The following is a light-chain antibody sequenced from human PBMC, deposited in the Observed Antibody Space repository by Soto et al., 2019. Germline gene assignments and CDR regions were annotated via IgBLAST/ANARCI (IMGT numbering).Light chain of an antibody. CDR3: QQYGSSGT. Sequence: EIVLAQSPATLAVSPGERATLSCRASPSVTNYLAWYQQKPGQAPRLLIYGASNRATGIPDRFSGSGSGTDITLTISRLEPEDFAVYYCQQYGSSGTFGQGTKV. CDR2: GAS. V-gene: IGKV3-20*01. CDR1: PSVTNY. J-gene: IGKJ1*01.